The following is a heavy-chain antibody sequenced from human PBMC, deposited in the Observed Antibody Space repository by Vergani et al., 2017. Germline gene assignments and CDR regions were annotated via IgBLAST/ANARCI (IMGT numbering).Heavy chain of an antibody. J-gene: IGHJ5*02. V-gene: IGHV1-69*01. Sequence: QVQLVQSGAEVKKPGSSVKVSCKASGGTFSSYAISWVRQAPGQGLEWMGGIIPIFGTPNYAQKFQGRVTITADESTSTAYMELSSLRSEDTAVYYCAKARPYCGGDCYNNWFDPWGQGTLVTVSS. CDR1: GGTFSSYA. CDR3: AKARPYCGGDCYNNWFDP. CDR2: IIPIFGTP. D-gene: IGHD2-21*02.